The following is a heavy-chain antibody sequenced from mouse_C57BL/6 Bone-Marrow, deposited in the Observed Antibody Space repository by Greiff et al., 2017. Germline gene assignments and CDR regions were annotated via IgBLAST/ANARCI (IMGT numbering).Heavy chain of an antibody. Sequence: VQLQQPGAELVRPGSSVKLSCTASGYTFTTYWMAWVKHRPGQGLELIGNIYPSDSEPHYNQKFKDKATLTVDKSSSTAYMQLSSLTSEYSAVYYCASSGTYWGQGTLVTVSA. V-gene: IGHV1-61*01. CDR3: ASSGTY. CDR2: IYPSDSEP. J-gene: IGHJ3*01. CDR1: GYTFTTYW. D-gene: IGHD4-1*01.